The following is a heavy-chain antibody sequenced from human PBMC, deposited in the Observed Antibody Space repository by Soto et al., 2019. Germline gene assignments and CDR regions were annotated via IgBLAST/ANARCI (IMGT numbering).Heavy chain of an antibody. CDR2: IYYSGST. CDR1: GGSVSSGSYY. J-gene: IGHJ4*02. CDR3: ARGLLPYSSAGLA. D-gene: IGHD6-13*01. V-gene: IGHV4-61*01. Sequence: SETLSLTCTVSGGSVSSGSYYWSWIRQPPGKGLECVGYIYYSGSTNYNPSLKSRVTISVDTSKNQFSLKLSAVTAADTAVYYCARGLLPYSSAGLAWGQGTLVTVSS.